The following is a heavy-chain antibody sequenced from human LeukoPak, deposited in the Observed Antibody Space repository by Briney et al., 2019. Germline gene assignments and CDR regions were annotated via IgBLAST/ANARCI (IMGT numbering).Heavy chain of an antibody. Sequence: ASVKVSCKASGYTFTSYDINWVRQATGQGLEWMGWMNPNSGNTGYAQKFQGRVTMTRDTSTSTVHMELSSLRSEDTAVYYCARGSYGDYKRMDDQGYWGQGTLVTVSS. CDR3: ARGSYGDYKRMDDQGY. D-gene: IGHD4-17*01. V-gene: IGHV1-8*02. CDR2: MNPNSGNT. J-gene: IGHJ4*02. CDR1: GYTFTSYD.